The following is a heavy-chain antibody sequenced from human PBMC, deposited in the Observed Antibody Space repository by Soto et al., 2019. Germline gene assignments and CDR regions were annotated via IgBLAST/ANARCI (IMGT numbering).Heavy chain of an antibody. CDR1: GGSISSGGYY. V-gene: IGHV4-31*03. Sequence: SETLSLTCTVSGGSISSGGYYWSWIRQHPGKGLEWIGYIYYSGSTYYNPSLKSRVTISVDTSKNQFSLKLSSVTAADTAVYYCAATVTDRPYYFDYWGQGTLVTVSS. J-gene: IGHJ4*02. CDR3: AATVTDRPYYFDY. D-gene: IGHD4-17*01. CDR2: IYYSGST.